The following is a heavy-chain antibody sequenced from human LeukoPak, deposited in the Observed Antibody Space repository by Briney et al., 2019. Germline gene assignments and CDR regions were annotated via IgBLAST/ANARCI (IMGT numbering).Heavy chain of an antibody. CDR2: IWYDGSNK. CDR3: ARGLGGSDAFDI. D-gene: IGHD1-26*01. J-gene: IGHJ3*02. V-gene: IGHV3-33*01. CDR1: GLTFSSYG. Sequence: GGSLRLSCAASGLTFSSYGMHWVRQAPGKGLEWVAVIWYDGSNKYYADSVKGRFTISRDNSKNTLYLQMNSLRAEDTAVYYCARGLGGSDAFDIWAQGTMVTVSS.